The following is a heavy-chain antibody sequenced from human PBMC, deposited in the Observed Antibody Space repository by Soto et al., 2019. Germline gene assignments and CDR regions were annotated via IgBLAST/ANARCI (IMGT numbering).Heavy chain of an antibody. Sequence: PGGSLRLSCAASGFTFSNYAMTWVRQAPGKGPEWISTVNNGGGGTYYADSVKGRFTISRDNSKNTLYLQVSSLRAEDTAVYYCAKERLGRGIDYWGQGTLVTVSS. CDR3: AKERLGRGIDY. D-gene: IGHD3-10*01. CDR2: VNNGGGGT. V-gene: IGHV3-23*01. J-gene: IGHJ4*02. CDR1: GFTFSNYA.